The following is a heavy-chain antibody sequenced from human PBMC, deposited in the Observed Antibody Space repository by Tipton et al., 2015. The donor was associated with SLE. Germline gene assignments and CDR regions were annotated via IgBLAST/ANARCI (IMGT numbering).Heavy chain of an antibody. CDR3: ASTYRGSGSEGWFDP. V-gene: IGHV4-34*01. CDR2: INHSGST. Sequence: LRLSCAVYGGSFSGYYWNWIRQPPGKGLEWIGEINHSGSTNYNPSLKSRVTISVDTSKNQFSLKLSSVTAADTAVYYCASTYRGSGSEGWFDPWGQGTLVTVSS. D-gene: IGHD1-26*01. J-gene: IGHJ5*02. CDR1: GGSFSGYY.